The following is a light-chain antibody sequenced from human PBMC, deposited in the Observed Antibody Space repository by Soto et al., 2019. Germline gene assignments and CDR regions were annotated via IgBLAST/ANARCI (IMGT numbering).Light chain of an antibody. Sequence: QSVLTQPPSASGTPGLRVSISCSGGSSNIGSHNVYWYQQLPGTAPKLLIFKNNQRPSGVPDRFSGSKSGTSASLAISGLRSEDEADYYCAAWDDSLSGRVFGTGTKVTVL. CDR1: SSNIGSHN. CDR2: KNN. CDR3: AAWDDSLSGRV. V-gene: IGLV1-47*01. J-gene: IGLJ1*01.